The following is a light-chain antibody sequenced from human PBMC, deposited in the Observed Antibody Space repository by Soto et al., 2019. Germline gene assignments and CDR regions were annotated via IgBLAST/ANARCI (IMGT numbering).Light chain of an antibody. V-gene: IGLV1-40*01. CDR2: TNI. CDR3: QSYGNSLGGYV. J-gene: IGLJ1*01. Sequence: QSVLTQPPSVSGAPGQRVTISCTGSDSNIGAGNGVHWYQQLPGSAPKLLIYTNINRPSGVTDRFSGSKSGNSASLAINGLQAEDEADYYCQSYGNSLGGYVFGSGTKVTVL. CDR1: DSNIGAGNG.